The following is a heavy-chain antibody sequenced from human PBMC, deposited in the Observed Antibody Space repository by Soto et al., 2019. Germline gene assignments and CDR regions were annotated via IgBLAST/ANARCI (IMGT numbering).Heavy chain of an antibody. J-gene: IGHJ4*02. CDR3: ARDRAPYHSPRPGSGFDY. D-gene: IGHD3-10*01. CDR1: GGTFSSYA. CDR2: IIPIFGTA. V-gene: IGHV1-69*13. Sequence: SVKVSCKASGGTFSSYAISWVRQAPGQGLEWMGGIIPIFGTANYAQKFQGRVTITADESTSTAYMELSSLRSEDTAVYYCARDRAPYHSPRPGSGFDYWGQGTLVTVSS.